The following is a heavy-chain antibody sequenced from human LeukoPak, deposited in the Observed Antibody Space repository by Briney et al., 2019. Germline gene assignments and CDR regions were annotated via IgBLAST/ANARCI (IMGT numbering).Heavy chain of an antibody. CDR1: GFTFSSYE. CDR3: ARDSSGWPFDY. CDR2: ISSSGSTI. Sequence: GGSLRLSCAASGFTFSSYEMNWVRQAPGKGLEWASYISSSGSTIYYADSVKGRFTISRDNAKNSLYLQMSSLRAEDTAVYYCARDSSGWPFDYWGQGTLVTVSS. D-gene: IGHD6-19*01. V-gene: IGHV3-48*03. J-gene: IGHJ4*02.